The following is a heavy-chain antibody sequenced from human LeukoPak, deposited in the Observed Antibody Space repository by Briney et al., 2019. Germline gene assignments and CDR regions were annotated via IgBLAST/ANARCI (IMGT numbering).Heavy chain of an antibody. Sequence: SETLSLTCAVYGGSFSGYYWSWIRQPPGKGLEWIGEINHSGSTNYNPSLKSRLTMSVDTSKRQFSLKLTSLTAADTAIYYCACFSITYNPFDFWGQGTPVTVSS. CDR2: INHSGST. V-gene: IGHV4-34*01. J-gene: IGHJ4*02. D-gene: IGHD3-10*01. CDR3: ACFSITYNPFDF. CDR1: GGSFSGYY.